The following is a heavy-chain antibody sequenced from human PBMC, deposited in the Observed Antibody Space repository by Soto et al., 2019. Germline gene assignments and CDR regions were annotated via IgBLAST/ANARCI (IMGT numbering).Heavy chain of an antibody. D-gene: IGHD3-10*01. V-gene: IGHV4-31*03. Sequence: LSETLSLTCTVSGGSISSGGYYWSWIRQHPGKGLEWIGYIYYSGSTYYNPSLKSRVTISVGTSKNQFSLKLSSVTAADTAVYYCARDGTTMVGDYYYYYGMDVWGQGTTVTVSS. J-gene: IGHJ6*02. CDR1: GGSISSGGYY. CDR3: ARDGTTMVGDYYYYYGMDV. CDR2: IYYSGST.